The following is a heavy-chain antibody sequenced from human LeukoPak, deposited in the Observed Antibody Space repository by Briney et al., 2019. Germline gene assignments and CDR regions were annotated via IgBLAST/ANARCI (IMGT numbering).Heavy chain of an antibody. CDR1: GFTISSIY. CDR2: ISDSANYI. D-gene: IGHD1-26*01. CDR3: ARDIIVGAENVDY. J-gene: IGHJ4*02. Sequence: GGSLRLSCAASGFTISSIYMTWVRQAPGKGPEWVSSISDSANYIYYADSVKGRFTISRDNAKNSLYLQMNSLRAEDTAVYYCARDIIVGAENVDYWGQGTLVTVSS. V-gene: IGHV3-21*01.